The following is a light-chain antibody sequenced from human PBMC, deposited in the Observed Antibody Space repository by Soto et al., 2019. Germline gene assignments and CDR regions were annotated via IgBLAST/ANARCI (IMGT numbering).Light chain of an antibody. V-gene: IGKV3-11*01. Sequence: EIVMTQSPATLSVSPGERATLSCRASQSVNSNYLAWYQQKRGQAPRLLIYDASNRATGIPARFSGSGSGTDFTLTISSLEPEDFAVYYCQQRSNWPLTFGQGTKVDIK. J-gene: IGKJ1*01. CDR1: QSVNSNY. CDR2: DAS. CDR3: QQRSNWPLT.